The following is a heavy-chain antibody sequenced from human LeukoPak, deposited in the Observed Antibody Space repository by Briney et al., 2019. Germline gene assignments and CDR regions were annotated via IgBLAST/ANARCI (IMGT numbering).Heavy chain of an antibody. Sequence: KPSETLSLTCAVYGGSFSGYYWSWIRQPPGKGLEWIGEINHSGSTNYNPSLKSRVTISVDTSKNQFSLKLSSVTAADTAVYYCARSYISSFEVGWFDPWGQGTLVTVSS. V-gene: IGHV4-34*01. J-gene: IGHJ5*02. D-gene: IGHD6-13*01. CDR1: GGSFSGYY. CDR3: ARSYISSFEVGWFDP. CDR2: INHSGST.